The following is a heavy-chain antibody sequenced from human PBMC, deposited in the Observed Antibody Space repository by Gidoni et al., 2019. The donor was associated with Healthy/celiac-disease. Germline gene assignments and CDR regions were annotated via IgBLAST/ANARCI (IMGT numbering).Heavy chain of an antibody. D-gene: IGHD7-27*01. CDR2: IYYSGRT. CDR1: GGSISSYY. J-gene: IGHJ3*02. V-gene: IGHV4-59*01. Sequence: QVQLQASGPGLVKPSETLSLTCTVSGGSISSYYWSWIRQPPGKGLEWIGYIYYSGRTNYNPSLKSRVTISVDTSKNQFSLKLSSVTAADTAVYYCARTWGNAGLDAFDIWGQGTMVTVSS. CDR3: ARTWGNAGLDAFDI.